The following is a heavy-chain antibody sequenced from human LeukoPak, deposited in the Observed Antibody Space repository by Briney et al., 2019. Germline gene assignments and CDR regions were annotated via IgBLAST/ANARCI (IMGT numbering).Heavy chain of an antibody. CDR1: GFTFSSHA. V-gene: IGHV3-30*01. Sequence: GGSLRLSCAASGFTFSSHAFHWVRQAPGKGLEWVAAISHDSYDTFYADSVKGRFTTSRDTSKNTLYLQMDSLRPDDTAMYYCARDIFHFSPPGTGGLAHLPDHRGQGTLVTVSA. J-gene: IGHJ4*02. CDR3: ARDIFHFSPPGTGGLAHLPDH. CDR2: ISHDSYDT. D-gene: IGHD1-14*01.